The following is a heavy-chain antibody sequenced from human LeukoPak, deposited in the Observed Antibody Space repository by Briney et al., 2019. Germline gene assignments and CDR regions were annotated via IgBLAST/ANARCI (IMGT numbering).Heavy chain of an antibody. V-gene: IGHV3-23*01. CDR2: ISGSGGST. CDR1: RFTFSSYS. Sequence: GGSLRLSCAASRFTFSSYSMNWVRQAPGKGLEWVSAISGSGGSTYYADSVKGRFTISRDNSKNTLYLQMNSLRAEDTAVYYCAKDRYDRTYYFDYWGQGTLVTVSS. D-gene: IGHD3-22*01. CDR3: AKDRYDRTYYFDY. J-gene: IGHJ4*02.